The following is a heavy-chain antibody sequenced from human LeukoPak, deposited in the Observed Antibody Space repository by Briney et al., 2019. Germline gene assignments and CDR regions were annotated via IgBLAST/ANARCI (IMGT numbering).Heavy chain of an antibody. Sequence: SETLSLTCTVSGGSISSSSYYWGWIRQPPGKGLEWIGSIYYSGSTYYNPSLKSRVTISVDTSKNQFSLKLSSVTAADTAVYYCARVGGYGDYVSASDWYFDLWGRGTLVTVSS. D-gene: IGHD4-17*01. CDR2: IYYSGST. CDR1: GGSISSSSYY. J-gene: IGHJ2*01. CDR3: ARVGGYGDYVSASDWYFDL. V-gene: IGHV4-39*07.